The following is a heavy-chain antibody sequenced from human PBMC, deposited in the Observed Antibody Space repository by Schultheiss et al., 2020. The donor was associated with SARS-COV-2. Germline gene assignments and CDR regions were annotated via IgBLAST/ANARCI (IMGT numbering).Heavy chain of an antibody. V-gene: IGHV3-48*03. D-gene: IGHD5-18*01. CDR3: ARPEYSYGQYYFDS. Sequence: GGSLRLSCTASGITFSTYEMNWVRQAPGKGLEWVSYISSSSSYTNYADSVKGRFTISRDNAKNSLYLQMNSLRAEDTAVYYCARPEYSYGQYYFDSWGQGTLVTVSS. CDR2: ISSSSSYT. J-gene: IGHJ4*02. CDR1: GITFSTYE.